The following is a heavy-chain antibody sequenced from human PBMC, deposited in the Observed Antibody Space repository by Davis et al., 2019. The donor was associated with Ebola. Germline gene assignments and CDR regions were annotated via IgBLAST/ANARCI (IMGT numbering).Heavy chain of an antibody. CDR2: ISSSSSYI. Sequence: GASLKISCAASGFTFSSYSMNWVRQAPGKGLEWVSSISSSSSYIYYADSVKGRFTISRDNAKNSLYLQMNSLRAEDTAVYYCARALESDYWGQGTLVTVSS. CDR3: ARALESDY. J-gene: IGHJ4*02. V-gene: IGHV3-21*01. CDR1: GFTFSSYS.